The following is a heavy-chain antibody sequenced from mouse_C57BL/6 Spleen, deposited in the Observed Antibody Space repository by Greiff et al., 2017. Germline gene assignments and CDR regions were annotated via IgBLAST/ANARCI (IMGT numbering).Heavy chain of an antibody. Sequence: QVQLQQSGAELAKPGASVKLSCKASGYTFPSYWMHWVKQRPGQGLEWIGYINPRSGYTTYTQKFKDTATLTADKSSSTAYMQRSRLTDEDSAVYYCARRYDYDVGYYYAMDDWGQGTSVTVSS. V-gene: IGHV1-7*01. CDR3: ARRYDYDVGYYYAMDD. D-gene: IGHD2-4*01. CDR2: INPRSGYT. CDR1: GYTFPSYW. J-gene: IGHJ4*01.